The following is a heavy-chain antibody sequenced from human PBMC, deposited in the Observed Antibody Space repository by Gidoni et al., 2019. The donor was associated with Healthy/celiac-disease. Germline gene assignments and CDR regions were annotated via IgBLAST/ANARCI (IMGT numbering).Heavy chain of an antibody. CDR2: IYYSGST. CDR1: GGSISSSSYY. J-gene: IGHJ6*02. CDR3: ARHSRFGGNMLLYYYYGMDV. V-gene: IGHV4-39*01. Sequence: QLQLQESGPGLVKPSETLSLTCTVSGGSISSSSYYWGWIRQPPGKGLEWIGSIYYSGSTYYNPSLKSRVTISVDTSKNQFSLKLSSVTAADTAVYYCARHSRFGGNMLLYYYYGMDVWGQGTTVTVSS. D-gene: IGHD3-10*01.